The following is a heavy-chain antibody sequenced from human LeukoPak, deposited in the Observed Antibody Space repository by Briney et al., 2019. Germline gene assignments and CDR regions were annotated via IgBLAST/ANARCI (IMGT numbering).Heavy chain of an antibody. D-gene: IGHD6-13*01. V-gene: IGHV1-46*01. J-gene: IGHJ6*02. CDR1: GYTFTSYY. CDR3: ARASAAGNYYYYYGMDV. CDR2: INPSGGST. Sequence: ASVTVSCKASGYTFTSYYMHWVRQAPGQGLEWMGIINPSGGSTSYAQKFQGRVTMTRDTSTSTVYMELSSLRSEDTAVYYCARASAAGNYYYYYGMDVWGQGTTVTVSS.